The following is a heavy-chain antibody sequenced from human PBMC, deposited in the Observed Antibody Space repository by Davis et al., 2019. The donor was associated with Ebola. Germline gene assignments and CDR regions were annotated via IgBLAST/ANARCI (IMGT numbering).Heavy chain of an antibody. Sequence: GESLKISCTASGFTFGDYAMSWVRQAPGKGLEWVGFIRSKAYGGTTEYAASVKGRFTISRDDSKSIAYLQMNSLKTEDTAVYYCTRGTVGLDYWGQGTLVTVSS. CDR3: TRGTVGLDY. J-gene: IGHJ4*02. D-gene: IGHD1-26*01. CDR2: IRSKAYGGTT. V-gene: IGHV3-49*04. CDR1: GFTFGDYA.